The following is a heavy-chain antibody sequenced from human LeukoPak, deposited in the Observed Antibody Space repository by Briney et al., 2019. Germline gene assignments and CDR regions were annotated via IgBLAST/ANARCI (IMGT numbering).Heavy chain of an antibody. V-gene: IGHV4-34*01. Sequence: SETLSLTCAVYGGSFCAYYWRWMRPRPGKGLEWNGETNHSGSTNYNPSLKNRVTISLDTSKDQCSLKLSSVTAAHTAVYYCARGGYCGGDCYENDAFNIWGQGPTVSAS. CDR1: GGSFCAYY. CDR3: ARGGYCGGDCYENDAFNI. CDR2: TNHSGST. J-gene: IGHJ3*02. D-gene: IGHD2-21*02.